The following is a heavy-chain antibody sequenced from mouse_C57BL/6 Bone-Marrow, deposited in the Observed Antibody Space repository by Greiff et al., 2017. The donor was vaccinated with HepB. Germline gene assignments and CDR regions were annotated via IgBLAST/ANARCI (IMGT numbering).Heavy chain of an antibody. Sequence: EVQLQQSGPVLVKPGASVKMSCKASGYTFTDYYMNWVKQSHEKSLEWIGVINPYNGGTSYNQKFKGKATLTVDKSSSTAYMELNSLTSEDSAVYYCASGGRLLWFAYWGQGTLVTVSA. CDR3: ASGGRLLWFAY. D-gene: IGHD2-3*01. V-gene: IGHV1-19*01. CDR2: INPYNGGT. J-gene: IGHJ3*01. CDR1: GYTFTDYY.